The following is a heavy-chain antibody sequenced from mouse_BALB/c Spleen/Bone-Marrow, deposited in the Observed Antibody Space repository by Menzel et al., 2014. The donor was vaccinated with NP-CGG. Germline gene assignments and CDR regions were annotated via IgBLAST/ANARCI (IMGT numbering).Heavy chain of an antibody. D-gene: IGHD4-1*01. CDR3: VRQGNWDEGWYFDV. J-gene: IGHJ1*01. CDR2: IRTKSNNYAT. Sequence: EVQVVESGGGLVQPKGSLKLSCAASGFTFNTYAMNWVRQAPGKGLEWVARIRTKSNNYATYYADSVKDRFTISRDDSQSMLYLQMNILKTEDTALYYCVRQGNWDEGWYFDVWGAGTTVTVSS. V-gene: IGHV10-1*02. CDR1: GFTFNTYA.